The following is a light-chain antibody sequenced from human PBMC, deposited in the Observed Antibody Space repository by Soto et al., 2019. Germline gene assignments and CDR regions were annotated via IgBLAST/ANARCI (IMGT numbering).Light chain of an antibody. CDR2: WAS. CDR3: QQYYSTPRT. J-gene: IGKJ1*01. Sequence: DIVMTQSPDSLAVSLGERATINCKSSQSVLYSSNNKNYLAWYQQKPGQPPMLLIYWASTRESGVPDRCSGSGSGTDFTLTISSLQAEDVAVYYCQQYYSTPRTFGQGTKVEIK. V-gene: IGKV4-1*01. CDR1: QSVLYSSNNKNY.